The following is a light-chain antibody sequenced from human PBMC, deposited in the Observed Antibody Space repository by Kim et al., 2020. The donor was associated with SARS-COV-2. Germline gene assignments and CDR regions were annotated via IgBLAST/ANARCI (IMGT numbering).Light chain of an antibody. Sequence: GQSVTISCTGTSSDVGGHNYVSWYQQHPGKAPKLMIHEVSKRPSGVPDRFSGSKSGNTASLTVSGLQAEDEADYYCSSYAGSNNYVFGTGTKVTVL. J-gene: IGLJ1*01. CDR1: SSDVGGHNY. V-gene: IGLV2-8*01. CDR2: EVS. CDR3: SSYAGSNNYV.